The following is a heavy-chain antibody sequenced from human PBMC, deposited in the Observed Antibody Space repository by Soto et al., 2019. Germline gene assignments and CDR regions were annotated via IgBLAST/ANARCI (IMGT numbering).Heavy chain of an antibody. D-gene: IGHD5-12*01. CDR3: ARGQEGVVATH. V-gene: IGHV4-34*01. Sequence: QVQLQQWGAGLLKPSETLSLNCAVTGGSLSGYYWSWIRQPPGKGLEWIGEVKDGGHTDYSPSPRGSVTRSSDTSNNQFSLRLNSVTAADTGVYYCARGQEGVVATHWYQGSLVTVSS. J-gene: IGHJ4*02. CDR2: VKDGGHT. CDR1: GGSLSGYY.